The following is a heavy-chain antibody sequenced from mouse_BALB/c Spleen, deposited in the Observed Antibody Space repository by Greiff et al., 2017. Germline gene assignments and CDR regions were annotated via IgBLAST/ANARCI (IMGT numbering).Heavy chain of an antibody. CDR1: GYSITSDYA. V-gene: IGHV3-2*02. CDR2: ISYSGST. D-gene: IGHD4-1*01. CDR3: ARTNWNYAMDD. Sequence: EVQVVESGPGLVKPSQSLSLTCTVTGYSITSDYAWNWIRQFPGNKLEWSGYISYSGSTSYNPSLKSRITITRDTSKNQFFLKLNSVTTEETATYYCARTNWNYAMDDGGQGSSVTVST. J-gene: IGHJ4*01.